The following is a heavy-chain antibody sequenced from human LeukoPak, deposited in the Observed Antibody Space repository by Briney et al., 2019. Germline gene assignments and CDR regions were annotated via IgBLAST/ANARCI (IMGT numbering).Heavy chain of an antibody. CDR3: VRDTGSGWDFDY. Sequence: GGALRLSCAASGFTFNAYAIHWVRQAPGKGLEWVSLVKGDGVTTDYANSVKGRFTVSRDNSKNSLYLQMSNLRTEDTALYYCVRDTGSGWDFDYWGQGTLVTVSS. V-gene: IGHV3-43*02. CDR1: GFTFNAYA. D-gene: IGHD6-19*01. CDR2: VKGDGVTT. J-gene: IGHJ4*02.